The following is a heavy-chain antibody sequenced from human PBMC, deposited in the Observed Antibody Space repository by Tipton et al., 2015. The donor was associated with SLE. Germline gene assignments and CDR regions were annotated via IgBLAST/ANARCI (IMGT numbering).Heavy chain of an antibody. D-gene: IGHD1-7*01. J-gene: IGHJ3*02. CDR1: GGSITSSSYF. Sequence: TLSLTCTVSGGSITSSSYFWGWIRQPPGKGLEWIGSISYSGRTYYNPSLKSRVTISVDTSEHQFSLRLSPVTAADTAVYHCTRARNYSGAFDIWGQGTMVTVSS. V-gene: IGHV4-39*07. CDR3: TRARNYSGAFDI. CDR2: ISYSGRT.